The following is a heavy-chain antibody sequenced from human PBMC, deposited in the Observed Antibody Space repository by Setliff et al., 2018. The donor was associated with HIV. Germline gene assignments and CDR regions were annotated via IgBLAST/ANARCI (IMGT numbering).Heavy chain of an antibody. CDR2: IQYDGSNK. V-gene: IGHV3-30*02. CDR3: AESGYDSSGYYYDY. Sequence: GSLRLSCAASGFTFSSFGMHWVRQAPGKGLEWVSFIQYDGSNKYYAESVKGRFTISRDNSKSTLYLQMNSLRAEDTAVYYRAESGYDSSGYYYDYWGQGTLVTVSS. J-gene: IGHJ4*02. CDR1: GFTFSSFG. D-gene: IGHD3-22*01.